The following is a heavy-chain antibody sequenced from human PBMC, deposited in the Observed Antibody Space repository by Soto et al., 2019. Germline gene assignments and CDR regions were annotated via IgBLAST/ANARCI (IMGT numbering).Heavy chain of an antibody. CDR2: IYPGDSDT. V-gene: IGHV5-51*01. Sequence: LGESLKICCKGAGYRFTSYWIGWVRQMPGKGLEWMGIIYPGDSDTRYSPSFQGQVTISADKSISTAYLQWSSLKASDTAMYYCARLRDYYYYGLDVWCQGTTVTVSS. J-gene: IGHJ6*02. CDR1: GYRFTSYW. CDR3: ARLRDYYYYGLDV.